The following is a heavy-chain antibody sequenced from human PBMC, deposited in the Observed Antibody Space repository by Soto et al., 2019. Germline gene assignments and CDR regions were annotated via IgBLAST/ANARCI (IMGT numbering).Heavy chain of an antibody. V-gene: IGHV1-18*01. Sequence: QVQLVQSGADVKKPGASVKVSCKASGYNFTSYGISWVRQAPRQGLQWLGWISPHNDRTKYARRFEDRVTMTTATPTSTVYMELGSLRSDDTAVYYCARDLYYSSGRYFDHDAFDIWGQGTVVTVSS. D-gene: IGHD6-19*01. CDR2: ISPHNDRT. CDR1: GYNFTSYG. J-gene: IGHJ3*02. CDR3: ARDLYYSSGRYFDHDAFDI.